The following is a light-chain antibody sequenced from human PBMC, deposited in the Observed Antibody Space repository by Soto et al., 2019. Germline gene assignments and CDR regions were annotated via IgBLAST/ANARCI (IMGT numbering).Light chain of an antibody. CDR3: QQSYSTPIT. CDR2: GAS. CDR1: QSVSDY. Sequence: EIVLTQSPATLSLSPGERATLSCRASQSVSDYLAWYQHKPGQAPRLLIYGASSRATGIPDRFSGSGSGTDFTLTISRLEPGDFATYYCQQSYSTPITFGQGTRLEIK. V-gene: IGKV3-11*01. J-gene: IGKJ5*01.